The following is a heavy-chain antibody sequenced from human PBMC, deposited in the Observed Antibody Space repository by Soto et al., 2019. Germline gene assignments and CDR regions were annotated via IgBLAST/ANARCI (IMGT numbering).Heavy chain of an antibody. V-gene: IGHV4-4*02. J-gene: IGHJ5*02. D-gene: IGHD1-1*01. CDR1: GGSISSSNW. CDR3: VRDGTKTLRDWFDP. Sequence: PSETLSLTCAVSGGSISSSNWWSWVRQPPGKGLEWIGEIYHSGSTNYNPSLKSRVMMSVDTSKKQFSLKLRSVTAADTAVYYCVRDGTKTLRDWFDPWGQGMSVTVSS. CDR2: IYHSGST.